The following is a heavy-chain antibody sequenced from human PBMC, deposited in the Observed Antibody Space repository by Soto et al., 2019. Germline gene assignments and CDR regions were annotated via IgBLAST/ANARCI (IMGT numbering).Heavy chain of an antibody. J-gene: IGHJ2*01. CDR3: ARGLLGGDGYWYFDL. CDR1: GFTFSSYE. V-gene: IGHV3-48*03. D-gene: IGHD3-10*01. Sequence: PGGSLRLSCAASGFTFSSYEMNWVRQAPGKGLEWVSYISSSGSTIYYADSVKGRFTISRDNAKNSLYLQMNSLRAEDTAVYYCARGLLGGDGYWYFDLWGRGTLVTVSS. CDR2: ISSSGSTI.